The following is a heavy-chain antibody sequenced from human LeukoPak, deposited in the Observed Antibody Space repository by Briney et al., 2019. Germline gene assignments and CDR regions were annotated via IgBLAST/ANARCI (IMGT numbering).Heavy chain of an antibody. D-gene: IGHD6-13*01. CDR2: TYYRSKWYN. CDR3: ARDRQQLVGDFDY. CDR1: GDSVSSNSAG. J-gene: IGHJ4*02. V-gene: IGHV6-1*01. Sequence: SQTLSLTCAISGDSVSSNSAGWNWIWQSPSRGLEWLGRTYYRSKWYNDYAVSVKSRITINPDTSKNQFSPKLSSVTAADTAVYYCARDRQQLVGDFDYWGQGNLVTVSS.